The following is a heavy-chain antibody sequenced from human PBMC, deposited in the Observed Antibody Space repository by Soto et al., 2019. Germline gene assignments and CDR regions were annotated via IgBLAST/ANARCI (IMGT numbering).Heavy chain of an antibody. D-gene: IGHD3-10*01. J-gene: IGHJ6*02. CDR3: ARALYGSGVLDV. CDR1: GGSVTSYY. Sequence: KASETRSLTCTVSGGSVTSYYWSCIRQPPGKTLEWIGTIYYSGSTNYNPSLKSRVTISVDTSKNQFSLKLGSVTAADTAVYFCARALYGSGVLDVWGQGTTVTVSS. CDR2: IYYSGST. V-gene: IGHV4-59*02.